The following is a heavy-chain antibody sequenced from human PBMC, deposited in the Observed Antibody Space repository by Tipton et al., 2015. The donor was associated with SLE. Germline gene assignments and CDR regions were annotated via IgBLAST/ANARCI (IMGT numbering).Heavy chain of an antibody. V-gene: IGHV3-48*03. CDR3: ARDVPYNEYVDYLYYGMDV. CDR1: GFTFTNYQ. D-gene: IGHD4-17*01. Sequence: SLRLSCAASGFTFTNYQMNWVRQAPGKGLQWISYISTSGSTVFYADSVKGRFTISRDNAKSSLFLQMNNLRAEDTAVYYCARDVPYNEYVDYLYYGMDVWGQGTTVTVSS. CDR2: ISTSGSTV. J-gene: IGHJ6*02.